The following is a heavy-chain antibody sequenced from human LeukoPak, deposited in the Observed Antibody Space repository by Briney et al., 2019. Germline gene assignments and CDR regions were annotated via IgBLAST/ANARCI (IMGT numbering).Heavy chain of an antibody. Sequence: GGSLRLSCVASGLSFSTYAMSCVRQAQGNGLEWVSSFSGSGGSTYYADSVKGRFTTSRDNSKNTLYLQMNSLRAEDTAVYYCAKDLGMQVWFPLWGQGTLVTVSS. V-gene: IGHV3-23*01. CDR3: AKDLGMQVWFPL. J-gene: IGHJ4*02. CDR1: GLSFSTYA. D-gene: IGHD5-18*01. CDR2: FSGSGGST.